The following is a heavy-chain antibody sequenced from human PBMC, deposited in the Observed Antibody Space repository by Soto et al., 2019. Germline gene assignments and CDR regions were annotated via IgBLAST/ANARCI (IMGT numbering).Heavy chain of an antibody. CDR1: VFTFISYG. J-gene: IGHJ4*02. CDR2: ISYDGSNK. Sequence: GWSLRLSCASSVFTFISYGMHWVRQAPGKGLEWVAVISYDGSNKYYADSVKGRFTISRDNSKNTLYLQMNSLRAEDTAVYYCAKDRTGKIWYFDYWGQGTLVTVSS. V-gene: IGHV3-30*18. CDR3: AKDRTGKIWYFDY. D-gene: IGHD1-1*01.